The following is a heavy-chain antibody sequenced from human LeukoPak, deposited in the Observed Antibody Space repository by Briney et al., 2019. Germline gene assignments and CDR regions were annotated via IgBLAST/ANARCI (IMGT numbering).Heavy chain of an antibody. CDR2: IYSSGST. CDR3: ARLDSSSWYYFDY. J-gene: IGHJ4*02. Sequence: SETLSLTCTVSGGSITSGSYYWSWLRQPAGKGLEWIGRIYSSGSTSYNPSLTSRVTISVDTSKNQFSLKLSSVTAADTAVYYCARLDSSSWYYFDYWGQGTLVTVSS. CDR1: GGSITSGSYY. V-gene: IGHV4-61*02. D-gene: IGHD6-13*01.